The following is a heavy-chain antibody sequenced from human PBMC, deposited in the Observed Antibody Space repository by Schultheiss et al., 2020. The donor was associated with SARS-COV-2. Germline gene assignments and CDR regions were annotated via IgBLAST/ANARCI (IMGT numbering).Heavy chain of an antibody. D-gene: IGHD3-10*01. CDR2: IYYSGST. CDR1: GGSISSGDFS. CDR3: ARDRDFDY. J-gene: IGHJ4*02. Sequence: SETLSLTCTVSGGSISSGDFSWSSWSWIRQPPGKGLEWIGYIYYSGSTNYNPSLKSRVTISVDTSKNQFSLKLSSVTAADTAVYYCARDRDFDYWGQGTLVTVSS. V-gene: IGHV4-61*08.